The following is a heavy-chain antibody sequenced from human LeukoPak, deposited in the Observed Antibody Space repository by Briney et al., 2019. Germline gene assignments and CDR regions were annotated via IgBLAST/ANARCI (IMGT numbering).Heavy chain of an antibody. V-gene: IGHV4-59*12. Sequence: PSETLSLTCTVSGGSISSYYWSWIRQPPGKGLEWIGEINESGATNCDPSLKSRVTMSIDTSKSQFSLSLRSVTAADTAVYFCARYVPVKTGPTRASFDYWGQGILVSVSS. CDR3: ARYVPVKTGPTRASFDY. J-gene: IGHJ4*02. CDR1: GGSISSYY. D-gene: IGHD1-1*01. CDR2: INESGAT.